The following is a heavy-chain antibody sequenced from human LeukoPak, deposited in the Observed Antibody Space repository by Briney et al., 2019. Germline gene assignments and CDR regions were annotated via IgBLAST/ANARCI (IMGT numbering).Heavy chain of an antibody. Sequence: SETLSLTCTVSGGSISSSSYYWGWIRQPPGKGLEWIGSIYYSGSTYYNPSLKSRVTISVDTSKNQFSLKLSSVTAADTAVYYCARHETRYFGWLYPSGGVDYWGQGTLVTVSS. D-gene: IGHD3-9*01. CDR2: IYYSGST. CDR3: ARHETRYFGWLYPSGGVDY. V-gene: IGHV4-39*01. J-gene: IGHJ4*02. CDR1: GGSISSSSYY.